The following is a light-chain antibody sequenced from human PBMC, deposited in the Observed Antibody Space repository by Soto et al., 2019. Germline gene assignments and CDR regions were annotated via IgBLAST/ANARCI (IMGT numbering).Light chain of an antibody. V-gene: IGKV1-5*03. Sequence: GDRIPIHCRASQSISTWLAWYQQKPGKAPKLLIYKASNLESGVPSRFSGSGSQTDFTLTISCLQPDDFATYYCQQYNSYSWKFGQGAKVDIK. CDR1: QSISTW. J-gene: IGKJ1*01. CDR3: QQYNSYSWK. CDR2: KAS.